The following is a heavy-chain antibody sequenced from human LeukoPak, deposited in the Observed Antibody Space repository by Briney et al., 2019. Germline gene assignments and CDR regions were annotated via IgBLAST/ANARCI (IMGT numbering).Heavy chain of an antibody. J-gene: IGHJ5*02. CDR1: GYTFTSYG. Sequence: ASVKVSCKASGYTFTSYGISWVRQAPGQGLEWMGWISAYNGNTNYAQKLQGRVTMTTDTSTSTAYMELRSLRSDDTAVYYCARDGIVVVAADNWIDPWGQGTLVTVSS. CDR2: ISAYNGNT. CDR3: ARDGIVVVAADNWIDP. V-gene: IGHV1-18*01. D-gene: IGHD2-15*01.